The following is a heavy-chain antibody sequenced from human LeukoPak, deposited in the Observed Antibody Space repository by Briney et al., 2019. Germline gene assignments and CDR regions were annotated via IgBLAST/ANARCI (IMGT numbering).Heavy chain of an antibody. CDR3: ARSIVVVPAAEYYYYYYYMDV. V-gene: IGHV1-69*05. CDR1: GGTFSSYA. J-gene: IGHJ6*03. Sequence: ASVKVSCKASGGTFSSYAISWVRQAPGQGLEWMGGIIPIFGTANYAQKFQGRVTITTDESTSTAYMELSSLRSEGTAVYYCARSIVVVPAAEYYYYYYYMDVWGKGTTVTVSS. D-gene: IGHD2-2*01. CDR2: IIPIFGTA.